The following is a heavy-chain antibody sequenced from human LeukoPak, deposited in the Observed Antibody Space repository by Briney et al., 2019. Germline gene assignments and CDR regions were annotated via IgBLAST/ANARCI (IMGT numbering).Heavy chain of an antibody. D-gene: IGHD3-10*01. Sequence: GASVKVSCKASGGTFSSYAISWVRQAPGQGLEWMGEIIPIFGTANYAQKLQGRVTMTTDTSTSTAYMELRSLRSDDTAVYYCARGHRGPWFGELVLGRYNWFDPWGQGTLVTVSS. CDR3: ARGHRGPWFGELVLGRYNWFDP. CDR1: GGTFSSYA. V-gene: IGHV1-69*05. J-gene: IGHJ5*02. CDR2: IIPIFGTA.